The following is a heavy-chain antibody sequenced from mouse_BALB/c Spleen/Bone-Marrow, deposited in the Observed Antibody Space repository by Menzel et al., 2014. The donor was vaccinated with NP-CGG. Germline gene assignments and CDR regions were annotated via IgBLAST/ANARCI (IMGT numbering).Heavy chain of an antibody. D-gene: IGHD2-12*01. CDR1: GSSLTSYG. J-gene: IGHJ4*01. Sequence: VQLQQSGPGLVQPSQSLSITCTVSGSSLTSYGVHWVRQSPGKGLEWLGVIWSGGTTDYNAPFISRLSISKDNSKGQVFFKMNSLQANDTAIYYCARNPIRRNAMDYWGQGTSVTVSS. CDR3: ARNPIRRNAMDY. V-gene: IGHV2-2*02. CDR2: IWSGGTT.